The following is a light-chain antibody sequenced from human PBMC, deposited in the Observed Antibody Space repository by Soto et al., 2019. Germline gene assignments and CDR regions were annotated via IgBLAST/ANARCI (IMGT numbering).Light chain of an antibody. CDR1: LSISTY. CDR2: AAS. V-gene: IGKV1-39*01. CDR3: QQSYSSPRT. J-gene: IGKJ1*01. Sequence: DIQMTQSPSSLSKYVGDRVSITCRASLSISTYLNWYQQKPGKAPKVLIYAASRLQSGVPSRFSGSGSGTDFTLTITSLQREDFATYYCQQSYSSPRTFGQGTKVDIK.